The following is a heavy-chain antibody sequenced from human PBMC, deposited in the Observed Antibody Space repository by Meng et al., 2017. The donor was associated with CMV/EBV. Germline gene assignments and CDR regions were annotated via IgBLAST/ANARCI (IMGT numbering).Heavy chain of an antibody. V-gene: IGHV4-30-4*08. D-gene: IGHD2-2*01. CDR1: GGSISSGDYY. J-gene: IGHJ4*02. CDR2: IYYSGST. CDR3: ARVGRTSCYDY. Sequence: QAQPTEPGPGLVKPSQTLSLPCTVSGGSISSGDYYWSLIRQPPGKGLEWIGYIYYSGSTYYNPSLKSRVTISVDTSKNQFSLKLSSVTAADTAVYYCARVGRTSCYDYWGQGTLVTVSS.